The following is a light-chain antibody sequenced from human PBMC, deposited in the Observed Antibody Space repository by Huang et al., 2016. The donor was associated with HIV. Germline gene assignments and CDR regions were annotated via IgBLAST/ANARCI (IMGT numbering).Light chain of an antibody. J-gene: IGKJ2*01. CDR1: QGINSDY. V-gene: IGKV3-20*01. Sequence: IVLTQSPGTLSLSPGERATLSCRASQGINSDYLAWYQHRPGQAPRRLIFGASRRATGVPGRFSASGSGTDFTLTISRLEPEDFAVYYCQRYGTSPPEYTFGPGTKLEIK. CDR2: GAS. CDR3: QRYGTSPPEYT.